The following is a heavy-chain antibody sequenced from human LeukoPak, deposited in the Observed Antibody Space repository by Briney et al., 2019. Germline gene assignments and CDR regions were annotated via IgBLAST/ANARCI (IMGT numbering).Heavy chain of an antibody. CDR3: AKVMVEMATITRGYFDN. Sequence: GGSLRLSCAASGFTFSSYAMNWVRQAPGKGLEWVSGISGSGSNTYYADSVKGRFTISRDNSRNMLYLQMNGLRAEDTAVYYCAKVMVEMATITRGYFDNWGQGTLVTVSS. CDR1: GFTFSSYA. CDR2: ISGSGSNT. V-gene: IGHV3-23*01. J-gene: IGHJ4*02. D-gene: IGHD5-24*01.